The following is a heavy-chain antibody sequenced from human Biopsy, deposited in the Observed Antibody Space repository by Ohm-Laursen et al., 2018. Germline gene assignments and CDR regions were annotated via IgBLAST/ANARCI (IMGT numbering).Heavy chain of an antibody. Sequence: TLSLTCTVSGVSINGGRYYWNWIRHHPGKGLEWIGNIFYSANTYYNPSLKSRVTISVDTSKNQFSLKLSSVTAADTAVYYCARLGSGDYGPTFFDFWGQGALVTVSS. CDR3: ARLGSGDYGPTFFDF. V-gene: IGHV4-31*03. D-gene: IGHD4/OR15-4a*01. CDR2: IFYSANT. J-gene: IGHJ4*02. CDR1: GVSINGGRYY.